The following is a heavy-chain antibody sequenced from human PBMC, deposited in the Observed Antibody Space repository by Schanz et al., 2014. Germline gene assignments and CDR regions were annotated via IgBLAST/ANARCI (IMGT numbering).Heavy chain of an antibody. CDR3: AKDGRLPYYGTGSDFDY. CDR1: GFTFSNYA. CDR2: ISYDGSNK. Sequence: VQLVESGGGVVQPGRSLRLSCAASGFTFSNYAMHWVRQAPGKGLEWVAFISYDGSNKYYADSVKGRFTISRDNLKNTVYLQMNSLRAGDTAVYYCAKDGRLPYYGTGSDFDYWGQGTLVAVSS. D-gene: IGHD3-22*01. V-gene: IGHV3-30-3*02. J-gene: IGHJ4*02.